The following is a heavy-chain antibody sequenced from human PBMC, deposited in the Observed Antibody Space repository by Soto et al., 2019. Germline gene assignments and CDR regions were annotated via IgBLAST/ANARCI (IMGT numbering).Heavy chain of an antibody. D-gene: IGHD2-2*01. Sequence: QVQLVQSGPEVKKPGASVKVSCKATGYTFRSYGVTWVRQAPGQGLEWMGWISGYNGNTEYAQKLQGRVTMTTDKTTSTVYMELRSLGSADTSVYYCARDRGVVTAGSAYYCDYWGQGTLVTVSS. J-gene: IGHJ4*02. CDR1: GYTFRSYG. V-gene: IGHV1-18*01. CDR3: ARDRGVVTAGSAYYCDY. CDR2: ISGYNGNT.